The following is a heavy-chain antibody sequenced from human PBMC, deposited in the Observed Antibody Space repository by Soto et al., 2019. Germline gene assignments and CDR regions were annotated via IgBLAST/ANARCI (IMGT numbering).Heavy chain of an antibody. CDR2: IFYTGST. CDR3: ARSPSMIRGVILDG. D-gene: IGHD3-10*01. V-gene: IGHV4-59*08. CDR1: GGSITNYY. Sequence: PSETLSLTCTVSGGSITNYYWNWIRQAPGKGLEWIGYIFYTGSTNYNPSLKSRVTISVDTSENQFSLKLSSVTAADTAVYFCARSPSMIRGVILDGWGQGMLVTVSS. J-gene: IGHJ4*02.